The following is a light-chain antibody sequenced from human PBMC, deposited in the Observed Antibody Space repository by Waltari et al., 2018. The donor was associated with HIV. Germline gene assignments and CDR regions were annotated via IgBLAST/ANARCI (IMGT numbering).Light chain of an antibody. CDR1: SSDLGYYNS. J-gene: IGLJ3*02. V-gene: IGLV2-14*01. CDR2: EVS. CDR3: SSYISIIRPV. Sequence: QSALTKTASVPGSAGQSITISCTGTSSDLGYYNSVSWYQHHTGKDPKVMIYEVSNRPSGVSDRFSGSKSVNTASLTISGLQADDDADYYCSSYISIIRPVFGGGTKLTVL.